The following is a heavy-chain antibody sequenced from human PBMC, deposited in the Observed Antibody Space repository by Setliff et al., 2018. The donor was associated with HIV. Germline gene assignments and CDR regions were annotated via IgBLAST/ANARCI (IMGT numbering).Heavy chain of an antibody. CDR3: VKDKGYSSSPKYNAGDY. V-gene: IGHV3-23*01. J-gene: IGHJ4*02. CDR2: ISGSGGST. Sequence: GGSLRLSCAASGFLFNTYGMNWVRQAPGKGLEWVSGISGSGGSTYYADFVKGRFTISRDNSKDTLSLQMSSLRAEETAIYYCVKDKGYSSSPKYNAGDYGGQGTLGTVSS. CDR1: GFLFNTYG. D-gene: IGHD6-13*01.